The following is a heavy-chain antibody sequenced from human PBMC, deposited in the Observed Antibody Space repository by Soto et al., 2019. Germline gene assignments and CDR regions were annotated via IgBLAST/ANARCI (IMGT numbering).Heavy chain of an antibody. J-gene: IGHJ4*02. V-gene: IGHV3-23*01. D-gene: IGHD3-3*01. CDR2: ISGSGGST. CDR1: GFTFSSYA. Sequence: EVQLLESGGGLVQPGGSLRLSCAASGFTFSSYAMSWVHQAPGKGLEWVSAISGSGGSTYYADSVKGRFTISRDNSKNTLYLQMNSLRAEDTAVYYCAKDYDFWSGYRAIDYWGQGTLVTVSS. CDR3: AKDYDFWSGYRAIDY.